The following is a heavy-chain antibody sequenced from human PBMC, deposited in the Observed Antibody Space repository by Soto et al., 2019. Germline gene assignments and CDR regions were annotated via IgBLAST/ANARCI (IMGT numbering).Heavy chain of an antibody. CDR1: GFTFSSYG. J-gene: IGHJ6*02. Sequence: GGSLRLSCAASGFTFSSYGMHWVRQAPGKGLEWVAVISYDGSNKYYADSVKGRFTISRDNSKNTLYLQMNSLRAEDTAVYYCAKDSGGPVWSGYYITGYYGMDVWGQGTTVTVSS. V-gene: IGHV3-30*18. CDR3: AKDSGGPVWSGYYITGYYGMDV. CDR2: ISYDGSNK. D-gene: IGHD3-3*01.